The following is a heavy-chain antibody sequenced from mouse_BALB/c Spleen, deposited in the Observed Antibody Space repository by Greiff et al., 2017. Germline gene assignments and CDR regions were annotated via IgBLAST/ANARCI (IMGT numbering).Heavy chain of an antibody. CDR1: GYTFTSYV. D-gene: IGHD4-1*01. CDR3: NEGTGTGYFDV. Sequence: EVQLQQSGPELVKPGASVKMSCKASGYTFTSYVMHWVKQKPGQGLEWIGYINPYNDGTKYNEKFKGKATLTSDTSSNTAYLQLSSLTSEDTAVYYCNEGTGTGYFDVWGAGTTVTVSS. CDR2: INPYNDGT. V-gene: IGHV1-14*01. J-gene: IGHJ1*01.